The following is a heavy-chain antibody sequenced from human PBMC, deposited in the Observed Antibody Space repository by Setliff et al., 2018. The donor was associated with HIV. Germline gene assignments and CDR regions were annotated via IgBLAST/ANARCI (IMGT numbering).Heavy chain of an antibody. J-gene: IGHJ5*02. V-gene: IGHV1-2*06. CDR2: ISPNSGDT. D-gene: IGHD3-22*01. CDR3: AREDHYDRFLDH. Sequence: GASVKVSCKASGYTFTGYDIHWVRQAPGQGLEWMGRISPNSGDTNYAQKFQGRVAMTRDTSISTAYMDLTRLRSDDTAVYYCAREDHYDRFLDHWGQGALVTVSS. CDR1: GYTFTGYD.